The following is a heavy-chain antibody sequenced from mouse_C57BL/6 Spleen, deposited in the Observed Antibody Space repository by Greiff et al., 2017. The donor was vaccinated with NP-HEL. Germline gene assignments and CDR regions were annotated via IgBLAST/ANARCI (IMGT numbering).Heavy chain of an antibody. V-gene: IGHV1-62-2*01. J-gene: IGHJ2*01. CDR3: ARHEDLGTVVATGFDY. Sequence: QVHVKQSGAELVKPGASVKLSCTASGYTFTEYTIHWVKQRSGQGLEWIGWFYPGSGSIKYNEKFKDKATLTADKSSSTVYMELSRLTSEDSAVYVCARHEDLGTVVATGFDYWGQGTTLTVSS. D-gene: IGHD1-1*01. CDR2: FYPGSGSI. CDR1: GYTFTEYT.